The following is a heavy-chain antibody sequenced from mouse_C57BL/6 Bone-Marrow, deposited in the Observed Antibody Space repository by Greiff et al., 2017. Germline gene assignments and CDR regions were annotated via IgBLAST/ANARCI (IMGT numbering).Heavy chain of an antibody. Sequence: QVQLKQPGAELVRPGTSVKLSCKASGYTFTSYWMHWVKQRPGQGLEWIGVIDPSDSYTNYNQKFKGKATLTVDTSSSTAYMQLSSLTSEDSAVYYCARVTSGYWGQGTTLTVSS. CDR2: IDPSDSYT. J-gene: IGHJ2*01. CDR3: ARVTSGY. V-gene: IGHV1-59*01. CDR1: GYTFTSYW. D-gene: IGHD3-2*02.